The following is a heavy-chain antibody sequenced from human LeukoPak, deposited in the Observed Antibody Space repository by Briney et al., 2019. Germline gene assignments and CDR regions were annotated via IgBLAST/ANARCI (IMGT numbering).Heavy chain of an antibody. J-gene: IGHJ3*02. CDR1: GFTFSSYG. CDR2: ISSSSSTI. D-gene: IGHD3-3*01. Sequence: GGSLRLSCAASGFTFSSYGMNWVRQAPGKGLEWVSYISSSSSTIYYADSVKGRFTISRDNSKNTLYLQMNSLRAEDTAVYYCAKDREDYDFWSGHIDAFDIWGQGTMVTVSS. CDR3: AKDREDYDFWSGHIDAFDI. V-gene: IGHV3-48*01.